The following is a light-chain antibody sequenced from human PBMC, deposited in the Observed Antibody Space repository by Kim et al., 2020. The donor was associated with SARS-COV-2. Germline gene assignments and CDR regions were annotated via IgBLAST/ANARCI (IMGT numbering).Light chain of an antibody. Sequence: EIVLTQSPGTLSSSPGERATLSCRASQSVRGSYLGWYQQKPGQAPRLLIYDASSRVTGIPDRFSGSGSGTDFTLSISRLEPEDFAVYYCQQYGTSPWTFGQGTKVEIK. V-gene: IGKV3-20*01. J-gene: IGKJ1*01. CDR2: DAS. CDR1: QSVRGSY. CDR3: QQYGTSPWT.